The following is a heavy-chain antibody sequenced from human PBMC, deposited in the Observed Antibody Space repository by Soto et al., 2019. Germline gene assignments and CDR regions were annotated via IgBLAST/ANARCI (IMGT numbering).Heavy chain of an antibody. V-gene: IGHV1-69*01. Sequence: QVQLVQSGAEVKKPGSSVKVSCKASGGTFSSYAISWVRQAPGHGLEWMGGIIPIFGTANYAQKFQGRVTITADEATSTAYMELSSLRSEDTAVYYCARDMIAAAGNPRFDPWGQGTLVTVSS. D-gene: IGHD6-13*01. J-gene: IGHJ5*02. CDR2: IIPIFGTA. CDR3: ARDMIAAAGNPRFDP. CDR1: GGTFSSYA.